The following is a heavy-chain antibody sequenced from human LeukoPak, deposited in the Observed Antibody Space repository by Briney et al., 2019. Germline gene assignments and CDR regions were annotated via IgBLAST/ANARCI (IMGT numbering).Heavy chain of an antibody. CDR2: IDPSDSYT. CDR1: GYNFTSYW. CDR3: ARLPLRLTGYYRFPLDY. J-gene: IGHJ4*02. Sequence: SGEPLKISWKGPGYNFTSYWISGVRQMPAKGLKWRGRIDPSDSYTNYSPSFQGHVTISADTSIGTAYLQWSSLKASDTAMYYCARLPLRLTGYYRFPLDYWGQGTLVTVSS. V-gene: IGHV5-10-1*01. D-gene: IGHD3-9*01.